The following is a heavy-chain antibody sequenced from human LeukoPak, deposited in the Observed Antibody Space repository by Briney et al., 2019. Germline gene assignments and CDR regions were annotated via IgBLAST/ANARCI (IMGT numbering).Heavy chain of an antibody. CDR1: GFTFSSYW. J-gene: IGHJ4*02. V-gene: IGHV3-74*01. CDR3: ARDQGSFDY. CDR2: IHSDGIGT. Sequence: PGGSLRLSCAASGFTFSSYWTHWIRQAPGKGLVWVSRIHSDGIGTSYADSVRGRFTISRDNAKNTVYLQMNSLRAEDTAVYYCARDQGSFDYWGQGTLVTVSS.